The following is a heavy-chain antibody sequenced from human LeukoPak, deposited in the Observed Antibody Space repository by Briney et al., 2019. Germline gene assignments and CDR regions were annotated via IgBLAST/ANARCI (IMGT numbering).Heavy chain of an antibody. V-gene: IGHV1-24*01. CDR3: ATTPSTYGAFDI. CDR2: FDPEDGET. CDR1: GYTLTELS. Sequence: ASVKVSGKGSGYTLTELSMHWVRQAPGKGLEWMGGFDPEDGETIYAQKFQARVTMTEDTSTDTAYMALSSLRSEDTAVYYCATTPSTYGAFDIWGQGTMVTVSS. D-gene: IGHD2-2*01. J-gene: IGHJ3*02.